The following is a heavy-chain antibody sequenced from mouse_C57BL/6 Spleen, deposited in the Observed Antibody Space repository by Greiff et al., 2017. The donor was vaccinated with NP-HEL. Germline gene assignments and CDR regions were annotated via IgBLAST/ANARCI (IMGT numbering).Heavy chain of an antibody. Sequence: EVQLQQSGPELVKPGASVKISCKASGYSFTGSFMNWVKQSPGKGLEWIGRINPNNGDTSYNQKFKGKATLTVDKSSRPAYMELLSLTSEDFAVYYCAREEGIYYCYARYYFDYWGQGTTLTVSS. J-gene: IGHJ2*01. D-gene: IGHD2-2*01. V-gene: IGHV1-37*01. CDR3: AREEGIYYCYARYYFDY. CDR2: INPNNGDT. CDR1: GYSFTGSF.